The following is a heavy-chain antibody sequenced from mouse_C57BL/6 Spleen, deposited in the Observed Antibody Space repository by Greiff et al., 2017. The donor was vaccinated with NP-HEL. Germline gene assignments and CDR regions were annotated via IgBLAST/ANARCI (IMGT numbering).Heavy chain of an antibody. CDR2: IDPGDGDT. D-gene: IGHD2-4*01. V-gene: IGHV1-82*01. CDR1: GYAFSSSW. Sequence: QVQLQQSGPELVKPGASVKISCKASGYAFSSSWMHWVKQRPGKGLEWIGRIDPGDGDTNYNGKFKGKATLTADKSSSTAYMQLSSLTSEDSAVYFCERGSYDYDEGYWGQGTTLTVSS. CDR3: ERGSYDYDEGY. J-gene: IGHJ2*01.